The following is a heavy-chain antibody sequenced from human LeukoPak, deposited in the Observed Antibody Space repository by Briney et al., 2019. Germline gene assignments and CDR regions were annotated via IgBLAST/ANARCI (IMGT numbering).Heavy chain of an antibody. CDR1: GFTFSSYG. Sequence: GGSLRLSCAASGFTFSSYGMHWVRQAPGKGLEWVAAISYDGSNKYYADSVKGRFTISRDNSKNTLYLQMNSLRAEDTAMYYCAKDRRLGYCSGGSCYLDYWGQGTLVTVSS. CDR2: ISYDGSNK. CDR3: AKDRRLGYCSGGSCYLDY. V-gene: IGHV3-30*18. D-gene: IGHD2-15*01. J-gene: IGHJ4*02.